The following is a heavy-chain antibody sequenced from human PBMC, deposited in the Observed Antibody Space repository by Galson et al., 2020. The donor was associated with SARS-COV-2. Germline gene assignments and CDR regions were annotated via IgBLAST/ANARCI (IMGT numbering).Heavy chain of an antibody. V-gene: IGHV5-10-1*01. CDR1: GYSFTSYW. Sequence: HGESLKISCKGSGYSFTSYWIRWVRQMPGKGLEWMGRIDPSDSYTNYSPSFQGHVTISADKSISTAYLQWSSLKASDTAMYYCARHSGSSPCVPTSSYPYYYYYMDVWGKGTTVTVSS. CDR3: ARHSGSSPCVPTSSYPYYYYYMDV. CDR2: IDPSDSYT. D-gene: IGHD2-15*01. J-gene: IGHJ6*03.